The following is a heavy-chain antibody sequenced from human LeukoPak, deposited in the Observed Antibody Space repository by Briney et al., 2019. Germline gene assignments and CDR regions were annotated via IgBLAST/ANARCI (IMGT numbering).Heavy chain of an antibody. CDR1: GGTFSGYA. J-gene: IGHJ4*02. CDR3: ARGDYYDSSGYGIDY. CDR2: IIPIFGTA. V-gene: IGHV1-69*05. Sequence: GSSVKVSCKASGGTFSGYAISWVRQAPGQGLEWMGRIIPIFGTANYAQKFQGRATITTDESTSTAYMELSSLRSEDTAVYYCARGDYYDSSGYGIDYWGQGTLVTVSS. D-gene: IGHD3-22*01.